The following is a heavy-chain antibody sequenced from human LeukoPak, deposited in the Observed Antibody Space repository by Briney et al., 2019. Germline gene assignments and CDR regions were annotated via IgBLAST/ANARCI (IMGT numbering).Heavy chain of an antibody. CDR3: ATISVAATGYNWFDP. CDR1: GGSISSYY. Sequence: PSETLSLTCTVSGGSISSYYWSWIRQPPGKGLEWIGYIYYTGSTIYNPSLKSRVTISIDTSKNQFSLQLSSVTAADTAVYYCATISVAATGYNWFDPWGQGTLVTVSS. J-gene: IGHJ5*02. CDR2: IYYTGST. D-gene: IGHD6-19*01. V-gene: IGHV4-59*08.